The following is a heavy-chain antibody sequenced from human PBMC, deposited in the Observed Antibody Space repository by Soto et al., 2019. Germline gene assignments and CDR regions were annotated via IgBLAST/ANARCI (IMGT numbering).Heavy chain of an antibody. Sequence: EASVKVSCKASGYTFTSYAMHWVRQAPGQRLEWMGWINAGNGNTKYSQKFQGRVTITRDTSASTAYMELSSLRSEDTAVYYCARDVDPSYYGSGKNWFDPWGQGTLVTVSS. J-gene: IGHJ5*02. CDR3: ARDVDPSYYGSGKNWFDP. CDR1: GYTFTSYA. CDR2: INAGNGNT. D-gene: IGHD3-10*01. V-gene: IGHV1-3*01.